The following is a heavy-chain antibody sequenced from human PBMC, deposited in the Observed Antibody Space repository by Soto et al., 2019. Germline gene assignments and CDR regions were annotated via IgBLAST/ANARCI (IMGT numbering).Heavy chain of an antibody. D-gene: IGHD5-18*01. CDR2: FYHSGNS. CDR3: ARISSVDPYGYVNGGLDV. J-gene: IGHJ6*02. V-gene: IGHV4-59*01. Sequence: SETLSLTCSVSGGSIRSYYLSWIRQSPEKGLEWIGYFYHSGNSNYNPSLKSRVTISVGTSKNQLSLSLGSVTAADTAVYFCARISSVDPYGYVNGGLDVWGQGTTVTVSS. CDR1: GGSIRSYY.